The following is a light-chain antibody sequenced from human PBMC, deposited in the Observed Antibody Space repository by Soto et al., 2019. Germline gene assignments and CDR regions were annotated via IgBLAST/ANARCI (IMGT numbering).Light chain of an antibody. CDR1: SSDVGSYNL. V-gene: IGLV2-23*01. CDR3: CSYAGYSTSAL. Sequence: QSALTQPASVSGSPGQSITISCTGTSSDVGSYNLVSWYQQHPGKAPKLMIYEGGKRPSGVSNRFSGSKSGITAFLTISGLQAEDEADYYCCSYAGYSTSALFGGGTKVTVL. J-gene: IGLJ2*01. CDR2: EGG.